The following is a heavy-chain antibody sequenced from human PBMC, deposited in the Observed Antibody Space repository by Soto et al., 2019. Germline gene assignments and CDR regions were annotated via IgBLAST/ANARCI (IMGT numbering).Heavy chain of an antibody. J-gene: IGHJ1*01. CDR1: GFTFSTYS. Sequence: EVQLVESGGGLVQPGGSLRLSCAASGFTFSTYSMNWVRQAPGKGLEWVSYISSSSTTIYYADSVKGRFTISRDNAKNSRYLQMNSLRAEDTAVYSCARGLSGDPREYLQYWGQGTLVTVSS. CDR3: ARGLSGDPREYLQY. CDR2: ISSSSTTI. D-gene: IGHD4-17*01. V-gene: IGHV3-48*01.